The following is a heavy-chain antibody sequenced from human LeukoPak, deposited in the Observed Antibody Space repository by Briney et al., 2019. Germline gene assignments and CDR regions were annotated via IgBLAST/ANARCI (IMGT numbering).Heavy chain of an antibody. D-gene: IGHD3-22*01. Sequence: PSETLSLTCTVSGGSISSSSYYWGWLRPPPGQGLVCIVSFYYSGSTYYNPSLKSRVPISVDTSKNQFSLKLSSVTAADTAVYYCARQLRADYYDSSGVWYFHLWGRGTLVTVSS. V-gene: IGHV4-39*01. CDR2: FYYSGST. CDR3: ARQLRADYYDSSGVWYFHL. CDR1: GGSISSSSYY. J-gene: IGHJ2*01.